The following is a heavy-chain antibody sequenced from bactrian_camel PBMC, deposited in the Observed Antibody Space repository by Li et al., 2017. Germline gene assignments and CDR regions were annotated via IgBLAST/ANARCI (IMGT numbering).Heavy chain of an antibody. D-gene: IGHD4*01. Sequence: VQLVESGGGSVQAGGSLRLSCVVSTSTEMYDRMAWFRQAPGKGREEVARTQTNGISTYAPSVKGRFAISSGDGGTTLYLQMNSLKLEDTATYYCVADTYDYGRVWGQGTQVTVS. CDR3: VADTYDYGRV. V-gene: IGHV3S53*01. CDR2: TQTNGIS. J-gene: IGHJ4*01. CDR1: TSTEMYDR.